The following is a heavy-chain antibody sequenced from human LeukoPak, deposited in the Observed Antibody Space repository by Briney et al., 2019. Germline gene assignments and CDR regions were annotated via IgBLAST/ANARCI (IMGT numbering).Heavy chain of an antibody. V-gene: IGHV3-20*04. Sequence: GGSLRLSCAASGFTFDDYGMSWVRQAPGKGLEWVSGINWNGGSTGCADSVKGRFIFSRDNAKNSLYLQMNSLRVEDTALYYCARGFCTNGVCYLFDCWGQGTLVTVSS. CDR3: ARGFCTNGVCYLFDC. CDR2: INWNGGST. J-gene: IGHJ4*02. CDR1: GFTFDDYG. D-gene: IGHD2-8*01.